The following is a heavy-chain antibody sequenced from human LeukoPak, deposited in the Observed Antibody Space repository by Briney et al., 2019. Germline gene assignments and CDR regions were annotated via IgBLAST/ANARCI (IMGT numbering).Heavy chain of an antibody. D-gene: IGHD3-10*01. CDR1: GFTFRSYG. Sequence: PGGSLRLSCAASGFTFRSYGMSWVRQAPGKGLEWVSAISGSGGSTYYADSVKGRFTISRDNSKNTLYLQMNSLRAEDTAVYYCAKAAMVRGVMRYFDYWGQGTLVTVSS. J-gene: IGHJ4*02. V-gene: IGHV3-23*01. CDR3: AKAAMVRGVMRYFDY. CDR2: ISGSGGST.